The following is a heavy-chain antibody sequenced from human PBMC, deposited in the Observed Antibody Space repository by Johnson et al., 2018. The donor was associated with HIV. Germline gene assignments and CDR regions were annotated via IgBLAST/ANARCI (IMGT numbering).Heavy chain of an antibody. CDR2: IGTAGDT. CDR3: AKSLWATMIVVFISTNGFDI. CDR1: GFTFSSYD. D-gene: IGHD3-22*01. Sequence: EVQLVESGGGLVQPGGSLRLSCAASGFTFSSYDMHWVRQATGKGLEWVSAIGTAGDTYYPGSVKGRFTISRENAKNSLYPQMNSLRAGDTALYYCAKSLWATMIVVFISTNGFDIWGQGTIVTVSS. J-gene: IGHJ3*02. V-gene: IGHV3-13*01.